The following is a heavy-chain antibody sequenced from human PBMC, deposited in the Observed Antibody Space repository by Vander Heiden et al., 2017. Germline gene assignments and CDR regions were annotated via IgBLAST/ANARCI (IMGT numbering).Heavy chain of an antibody. CDR1: GFMFADYI. CDR2: ITWDGSST. J-gene: IGHJ3*01. V-gene: IGHV3-43*01. CDR3: AKDLTTMTPYDAFDF. Sequence: VQLVESGGVVVQPGGSLRLSCAVSGFMFADYIMHCVRQAPGKGLEWVSLITWDGSSTYHADSVKGRFTISRDNGKKSLYLQMNSLRTEDTALYYCAKDLTTMTPYDAFDFWGQGTMVTVSS. D-gene: IGHD4-17*01.